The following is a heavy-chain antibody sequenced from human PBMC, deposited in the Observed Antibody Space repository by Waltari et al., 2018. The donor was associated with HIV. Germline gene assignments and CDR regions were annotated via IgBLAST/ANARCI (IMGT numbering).Heavy chain of an antibody. CDR1: GFSLRRYW. J-gene: IGHJ4*02. CDR2: MNEDGNRI. Sequence: EVQLAESGGAYVQPGGSLRLSCAASGFSLRRYWMHWVRQTPGKGLVWVSRMNEDGNRIDYAGSVRGRFTISRDSAKNTLFLQMNSLRDEDTAMYYCIRDMFGEYDYWGQGALVTVSS. V-gene: IGHV3-74*01. CDR3: IRDMFGEYDY. D-gene: IGHD3-10*02.